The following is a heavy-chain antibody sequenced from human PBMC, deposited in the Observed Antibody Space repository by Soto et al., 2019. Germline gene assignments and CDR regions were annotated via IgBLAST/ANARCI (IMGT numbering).Heavy chain of an antibody. J-gene: IGHJ4*02. D-gene: IGHD2-15*01. CDR2: INPNSGGT. CDR3: ARDRYCSGGSCYNLGY. V-gene: IGHV1-2*02. CDR1: GYTFTGYY. Sequence: ASVKVSCKASGYTFTGYYMHWVRQAPGQGLEWMGWINPNSGGTNYAQKFQGRVTMTRDTSISTAYMELSRLRSDDTAVYYCARDRYCSGGSCYNLGYWGQGTLVTAPQ.